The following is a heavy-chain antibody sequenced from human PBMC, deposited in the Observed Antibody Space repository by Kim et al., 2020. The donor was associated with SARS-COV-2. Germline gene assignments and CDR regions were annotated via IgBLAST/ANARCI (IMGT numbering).Heavy chain of an antibody. J-gene: IGHJ6*02. CDR1: GYIFTSYY. V-gene: IGHV5-51*01. Sequence: GESLKISCRGSGYIFTSYYVAWVRQTPGKGLEWMGLIYPHDSDIKYSPSFQGQVTISADRSTNTAFLRWNSVRASDTAIYYCARGLSLKGVFRRNPPPSVGGYALDVWGQGTTVTVSS. D-gene: IGHD6-25*01. CDR2: IYPHDSDI. CDR3: ARGLSLKGVFRRNPPPSVGGYALDV.